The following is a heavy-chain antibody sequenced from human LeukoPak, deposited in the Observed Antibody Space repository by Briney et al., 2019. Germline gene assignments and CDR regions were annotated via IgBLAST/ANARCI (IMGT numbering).Heavy chain of an antibody. Sequence: GGSLRLSCAASGFTFNTYWMSWVRQAPGKGLEWVANINQHGGDKNYLDSVKGRFTISRDNAQNSLYLQMNSLRAEDTAVYYCASVPLRGDALDIWGQGTMVTVSS. CDR1: GFTFNTYW. J-gene: IGHJ3*02. CDR3: ASVPLRGDALDI. V-gene: IGHV3-7*01. CDR2: INQHGGDK. D-gene: IGHD3-16*01.